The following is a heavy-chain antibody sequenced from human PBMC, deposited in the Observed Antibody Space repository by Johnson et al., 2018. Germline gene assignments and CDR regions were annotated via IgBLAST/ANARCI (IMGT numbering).Heavy chain of an antibody. Sequence: VQLVESGGVVVQPGGSLRLSCAASGFTFDDYTMHWVRQAPGKGLEWVSLISWDGGSTYYADSVKVRFTISRDNSKNSLYLQMNSLRTEDTALYYCANGDSSFGAFDIWGQGTMVTVSS. CDR3: ANGDSSFGAFDI. J-gene: IGHJ3*02. V-gene: IGHV3-43*01. D-gene: IGHD3-22*01. CDR1: GFTFDDYT. CDR2: ISWDGGST.